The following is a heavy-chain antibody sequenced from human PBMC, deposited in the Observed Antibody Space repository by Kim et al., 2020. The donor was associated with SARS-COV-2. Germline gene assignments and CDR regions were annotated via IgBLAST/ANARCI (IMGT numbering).Heavy chain of an antibody. J-gene: IGHJ3*02. Sequence: SETLSLTCTVSGGSISSGGYYWSWIRQHPGKGLEWIGYIYYSGSTYYNPSLKSRVTISVDTSKNQFSLKLSSVTAADTAVYYCARAPGSLAAAEVRDAFDIWGQGTMVTVSS. D-gene: IGHD6-13*01. CDR2: IYYSGST. V-gene: IGHV4-31*03. CDR1: GGSISSGGYY. CDR3: ARAPGSLAAAEVRDAFDI.